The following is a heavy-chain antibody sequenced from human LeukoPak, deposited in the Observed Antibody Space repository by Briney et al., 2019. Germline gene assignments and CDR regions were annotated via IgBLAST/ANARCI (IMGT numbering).Heavy chain of an antibody. CDR2: IHYSGNT. Sequence: PSGTLSLTCSVSGDSIRNYYWSWIRQPPGKGLEWVGHIHYSGNTDYNPSLKSRVTISLDVSKNQFFLRLSSVTAADTAVYYCARAGGVTTAPLDLDIWGRGTLVTVSA. D-gene: IGHD4-17*01. V-gene: IGHV4-59*01. CDR3: ARAGGVTTAPLDLDI. J-gene: IGHJ2*01. CDR1: GDSIRNYY.